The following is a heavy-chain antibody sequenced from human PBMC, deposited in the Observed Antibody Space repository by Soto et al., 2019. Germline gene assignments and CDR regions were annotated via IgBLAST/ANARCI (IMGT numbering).Heavy chain of an antibody. J-gene: IGHJ4*02. CDR1: GFTFTSSA. Sequence: SVKVSCKASGFTFTSSAVQWVRQARGQRLEWIGWIVVGSGNTNYAQKFQERVTITRDMSTSTAYMELSSLRAEDTAVYDCAADLLTGAHCFDYWGQGTLVTVSS. D-gene: IGHD1-20*01. CDR3: AADLLTGAHCFDY. CDR2: IVVGSGNT. V-gene: IGHV1-58*01.